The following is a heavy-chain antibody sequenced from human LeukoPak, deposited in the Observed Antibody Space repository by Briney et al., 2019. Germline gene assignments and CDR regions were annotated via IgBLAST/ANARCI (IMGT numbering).Heavy chain of an antibody. CDR1: GYTFTSYD. J-gene: IGHJ6*03. D-gene: IGHD2-15*01. CDR3: ARDNGGRAMAYYYYYYMDV. V-gene: IGHV1-8*01. Sequence: GASVKVSCKASGYTFTSYDIYWVRQATGQGLEWMGWRNPNSGNTGYAQKFQGRVTMTRNTSISTAYMELSSLRSEDTAVYYCARDNGGRAMAYYYYYYMDVWGKGTTVTISS. CDR2: RNPNSGNT.